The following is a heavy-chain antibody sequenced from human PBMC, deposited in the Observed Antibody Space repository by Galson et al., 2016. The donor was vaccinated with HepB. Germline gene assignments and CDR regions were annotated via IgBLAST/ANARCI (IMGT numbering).Heavy chain of an antibody. J-gene: IGHJ4*02. CDR1: GFTFSSYG. CDR3: AKIGQRTPHPDY. CDR2: IWYDGSNE. V-gene: IGHV3-33*03. Sequence: SLRLSCAASGFTFSSYGMHWVRQAPGKGLEWVAVIWYDGSNEHYADSVKGRFTISRDNPKNTLYLQMNSLRAEDTAVYYCAKIGQRTPHPDYWGQGTLVTVSS.